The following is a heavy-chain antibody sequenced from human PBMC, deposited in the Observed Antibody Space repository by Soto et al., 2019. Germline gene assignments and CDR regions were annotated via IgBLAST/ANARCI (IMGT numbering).Heavy chain of an antibody. V-gene: IGHV3-30-3*01. J-gene: IGHJ4*02. D-gene: IGHD3-3*01. CDR2: ISYDGSNK. CDR1: GFTFSSYA. Sequence: GGSLRLSCAASGFTFSSYAMHWVRQAPGKGLEWVAVISYDGSNKYYADSVKGRFTISRDNSKNSLYLQLNSLRAEDTAVYYCARDKRDLRFLEWSYYFDYWGQGTLVTVSS. CDR3: ARDKRDLRFLEWSYYFDY.